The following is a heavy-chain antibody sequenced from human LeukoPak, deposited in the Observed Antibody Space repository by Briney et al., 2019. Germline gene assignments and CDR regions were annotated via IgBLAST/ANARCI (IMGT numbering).Heavy chain of an antibody. CDR2: INPNSGGT. CDR3: ARAQHYYGSGSYSY. Sequence: GASVKVSCKASGYTFTSYAMNWVRQAPGQGLEWMGWINPNSGGTNYAQKFQGRVTMTRDTSISTAYMELSRLRSDDTAVYYCARAQHYYGSGSYSYWGQGTLVTVSS. J-gene: IGHJ4*02. D-gene: IGHD3-10*01. V-gene: IGHV1-2*02. CDR1: GYTFTSYA.